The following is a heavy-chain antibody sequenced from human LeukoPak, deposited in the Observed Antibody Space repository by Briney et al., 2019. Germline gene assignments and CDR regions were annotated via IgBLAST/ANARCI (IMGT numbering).Heavy chain of an antibody. D-gene: IGHD5-12*01. CDR2: IKQDGREK. Sequence: GGSLRLSCAASGFTFSSYWMSWGRQAPGKGLEWVANIKQDGREKYYVDSVKGRFTLSRDNAKNSLYLQMNSLRAEDTAVYYCARELRVATITAYWYFDLWGRGTLVTVSS. J-gene: IGHJ2*01. V-gene: IGHV3-7*03. CDR3: ARELRVATITAYWYFDL. CDR1: GFTFSSYW.